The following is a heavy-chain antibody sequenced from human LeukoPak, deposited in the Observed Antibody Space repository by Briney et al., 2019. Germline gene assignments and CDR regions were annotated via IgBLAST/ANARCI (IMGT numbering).Heavy chain of an antibody. Sequence: GGSLRLSCAASRFTFDDYAMHWVRQAPGKGLEWVSGISWNSGTIGYADSVKGRFTISRDNAKNSLYLQMNSLRAEHTAVYYCAKDRVFELWFEEASPYYFDYWGQGTLVTVSS. CDR3: AKDRVFELWFEEASPYYFDY. CDR1: RFTFDDYA. CDR2: ISWNSGTI. J-gene: IGHJ4*02. D-gene: IGHD3-10*01. V-gene: IGHV3-9*01.